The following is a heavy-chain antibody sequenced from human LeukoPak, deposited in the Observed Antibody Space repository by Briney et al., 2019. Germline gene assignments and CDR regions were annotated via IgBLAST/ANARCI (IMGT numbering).Heavy chain of an antibody. D-gene: IGHD2-21*02. CDR1: GYTFTSYG. Sequence: ASVKVSCKASGYTFTSYGISWVRQAPGQGLEWMGWISAYNGNTNYAQKLQGRVTMTTDTSTSTAYMELRSLRSDDTAVYYCARERGYCGGDCSGFDYWGQGTLVTVSS. V-gene: IGHV1-18*01. J-gene: IGHJ4*02. CDR2: ISAYNGNT. CDR3: ARERGYCGGDCSGFDY.